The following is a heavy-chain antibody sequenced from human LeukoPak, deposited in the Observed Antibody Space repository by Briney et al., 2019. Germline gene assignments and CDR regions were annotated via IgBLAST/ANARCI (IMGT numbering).Heavy chain of an antibody. CDR3: ARFSGSYYFDY. CDR2: INPRGGST. CDR1: GYTFTSYY. J-gene: IGHJ4*02. V-gene: IGHV1-46*01. Sequence: ASVKVSCKASGYTFTSYYMHWVRQAPGQGLEWMGIINPRGGSTSYAQKFQGRVTMTRDTSTSTVYMELSSLRSEDTAVYYCARFSGSYYFDYWGQGTLVTVSS. D-gene: IGHD1-26*01.